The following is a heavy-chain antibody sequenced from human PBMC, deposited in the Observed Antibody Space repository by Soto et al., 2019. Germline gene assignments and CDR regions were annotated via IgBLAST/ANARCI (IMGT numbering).Heavy chain of an antibody. V-gene: IGHV4-39*01. J-gene: IGHJ3*02. CDR1: GGSISSSSYY. CDR3: ARPYSVEKDAFDI. D-gene: IGHD6-13*01. CDR2: IYYSGST. Sequence: QLQLQESGPGLVKPSETLSLTCTVSGGSISSSSYYWGWIRQPPGKGLEWIGSIYYSGSTYYNPSLKSRVTISVDTSKNQFSLKLSSVTAADTAVYYCARPYSVEKDAFDIWGQGTMVTVSS.